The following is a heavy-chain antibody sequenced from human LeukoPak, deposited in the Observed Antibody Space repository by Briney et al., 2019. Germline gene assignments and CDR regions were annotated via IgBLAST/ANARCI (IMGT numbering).Heavy chain of an antibody. CDR2: ISYGGGNK. V-gene: IGHV3-30*18. J-gene: IGHJ3*02. D-gene: IGHD3-22*01. CDR1: GFTFSSND. CDR3: AKGTHYYDSSGYWGAFDI. Sequence: GRSLRLSCAASGFTFSSNDIHWVRQAPGKGLEWVVVISYGGGNKYYADSVKGRFAISRDNSKNTLYLQMNSLRAEDTAVYYCAKGTHYYDSSGYWGAFDIWGQGTMVTVSS.